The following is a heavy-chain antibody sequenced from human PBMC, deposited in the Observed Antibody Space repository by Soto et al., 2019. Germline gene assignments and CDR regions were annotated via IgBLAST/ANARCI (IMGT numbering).Heavy chain of an antibody. CDR3: TRGPRPISTGTGAY. D-gene: IGHD3-10*01. Sequence: GGSLRLSCAASGFIFKMYWMHWVRQSPGKGLVWISRIYNDGTYSDYADSARGRFTISRDNVNDTLYLQMNNLRAEDSGLYYCTRGPRPISTGTGAYWGQGTQVTVSS. CDR1: GFIFKMYW. CDR2: IYNDGTYS. J-gene: IGHJ4*02. V-gene: IGHV3-74*01.